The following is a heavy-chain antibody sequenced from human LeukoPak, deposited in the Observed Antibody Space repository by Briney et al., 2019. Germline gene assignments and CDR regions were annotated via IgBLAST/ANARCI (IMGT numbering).Heavy chain of an antibody. J-gene: IGHJ4*02. CDR3: ARVPIQGLDY. Sequence: GGSLRLSCAASGFTFSSYWMHWVRQAPGKGLVWVSRISDGGSTTTYADSVKGRFTISRDNAKNTLYLQMNGLRAEDTAVYYCARVPIQGLDYWGQGTLVTVSS. CDR2: ISDGGSTT. CDR1: GFTFSSYW. V-gene: IGHV3-74*01.